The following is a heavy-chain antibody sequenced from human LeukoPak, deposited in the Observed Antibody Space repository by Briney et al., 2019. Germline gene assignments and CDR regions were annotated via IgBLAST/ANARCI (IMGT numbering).Heavy chain of an antibody. J-gene: IGHJ3*02. D-gene: IGHD3-22*01. CDR3: AREYYYDSSLAFDI. V-gene: IGHV3-33*01. CDR2: IWYDGSNK. CDR1: GFTFSSYG. Sequence: GGSLRLSCAAYGFTFSSYGMDWVRQAPGKGLEWVAAIWYDGSNKHYADSVKGRFTISRDNSKNTLYLQMNSLRAEDTAVYYCAREYYYDSSLAFDIWGQGTMVTVSS.